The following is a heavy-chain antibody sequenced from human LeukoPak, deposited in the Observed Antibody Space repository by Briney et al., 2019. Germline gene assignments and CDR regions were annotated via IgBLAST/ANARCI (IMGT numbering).Heavy chain of an antibody. D-gene: IGHD6-13*01. Sequence: SETLSLTCAVYGGSFSGYYWSWIRQPQGRGLEWIGEINHSGSTNYNPSLKSRVTISVDTSKNQFSLKLSSVTAADTAVYYCARGSSSWYGDEGWFDPWGQGTLVTVSS. CDR1: GGSFSGYY. CDR3: ARGSSSWYGDEGWFDP. V-gene: IGHV4-34*01. J-gene: IGHJ5*02. CDR2: INHSGST.